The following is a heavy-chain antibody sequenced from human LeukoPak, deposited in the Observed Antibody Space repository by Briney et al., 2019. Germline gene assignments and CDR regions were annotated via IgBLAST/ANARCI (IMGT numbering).Heavy chain of an antibody. CDR2: MNAGNGNT. D-gene: IGHD2-15*01. Sequence: ASVKVSCKASGYIFTDYAIHWLRQAPGQRPEWMGWMNAGNGNTKNSQKYQGRITLIRDTSAATAYMELSSLRHDDLAVYYCARGRGTSGSNRDFYYYYYMDVWGKGTTVTVSS. CDR3: ARGRGTSGSNRDFYYYYYMDV. CDR1: GYIFTDYA. V-gene: IGHV1-3*01. J-gene: IGHJ6*03.